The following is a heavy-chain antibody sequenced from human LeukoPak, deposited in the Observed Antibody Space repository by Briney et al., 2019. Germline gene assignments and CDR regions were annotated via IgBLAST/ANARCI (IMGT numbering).Heavy chain of an antibody. V-gene: IGHV3-21*01. CDR3: AKEAGQDFGALDAFDV. J-gene: IGHJ3*01. CDR1: GFTFSIYS. CDR2: IGGSSSSL. Sequence: PGGSLRLSCVASGFTFSIYSTNWVRQAPGKGLEWVSSIGGSSSSLYYAESVKGRFTISRDNARNSLYLQMNSLRAEDTAVYYCAKEAGQDFGALDAFDVWGQGTMVTVSS. D-gene: IGHD4-17*01.